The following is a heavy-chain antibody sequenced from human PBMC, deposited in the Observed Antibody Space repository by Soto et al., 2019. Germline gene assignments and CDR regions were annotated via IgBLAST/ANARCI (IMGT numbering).Heavy chain of an antibody. J-gene: IGHJ4*01. D-gene: IGHD2-15*01. CDR2: IFHSGNA. CDR3: ARAHAPTLPFDY. Sequence: SETLSLTCTVSGGSIRNVYWSWIRQAPGKGLEWIGFIFHSGNAKYNPSLKSRVTISVDTSKNRFSLSLDSVTAADTAVYFCARAHAPTLPFDYWGQGTLVTVSS. V-gene: IGHV4-59*01. CDR1: GGSIRNVY.